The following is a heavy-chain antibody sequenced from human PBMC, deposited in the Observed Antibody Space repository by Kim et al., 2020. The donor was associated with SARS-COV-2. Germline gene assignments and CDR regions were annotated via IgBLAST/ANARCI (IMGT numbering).Heavy chain of an antibody. CDR2: ISSSSSTI. CDR3: ARGRVDTAMVPFDY. J-gene: IGHJ4*02. CDR1: GFTFSSYS. Sequence: GGSLRLSCAASGFTFSSYSMNWVRQAPGKGLEWVSYISSSSSTIYYADSVKGRFTISRDNAKNSLYLQMNSLRDEDTAVYYCARGRVDTAMVPFDYWGQGTLVTVSS. D-gene: IGHD5-18*01. V-gene: IGHV3-48*02.